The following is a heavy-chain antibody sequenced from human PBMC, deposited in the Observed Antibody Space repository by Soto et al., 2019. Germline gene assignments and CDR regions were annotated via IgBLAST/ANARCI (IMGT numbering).Heavy chain of an antibody. CDR2: IIPIFGTA. CDR3: ARELRGYSGYVCPPYSFGMDV. Sequence: ASVKVSCKASGGTFSSCAISWVRQAPGQGLEWMGGIIPIFGTANYAQKFQGRVTITADESTSTAYMELSSLRSEDTAVYYCARELRGYSGYVCPPYSFGMDVWGQGTTVTVSS. V-gene: IGHV1-69*13. CDR1: GGTFSSCA. J-gene: IGHJ6*02. D-gene: IGHD5-12*01.